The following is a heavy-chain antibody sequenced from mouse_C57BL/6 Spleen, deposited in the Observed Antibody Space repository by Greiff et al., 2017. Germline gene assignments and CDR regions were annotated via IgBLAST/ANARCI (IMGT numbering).Heavy chain of an antibody. CDR3: ARPTDAMDY. J-gene: IGHJ4*01. CDR2: IYPRSGNT. CDR1: GYTFTSYG. Sequence: VQLQQSGAELARPGASVKLSCKASGYTFTSYGISWVKQRTGQGLEWIGEIYPRSGNTYYNEKFKGKATLTADKSSSTAYMELRSRTSEDSAVYFCARPTDAMDYWGQGTSVTVSS. V-gene: IGHV1-81*01.